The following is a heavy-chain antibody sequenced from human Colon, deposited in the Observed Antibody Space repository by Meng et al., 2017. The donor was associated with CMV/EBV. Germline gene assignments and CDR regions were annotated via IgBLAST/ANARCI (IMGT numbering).Heavy chain of an antibody. CDR2: ISSSSTYI. Sequence: GESLKISCAASGFSLNHYGMNWVRQAPGRGLEWVSYISSSSTYIFYADSVKGRFTISRDNANNLLYLQMTSLRADDTAVYYCARDPDHDRYGSGRCIDYWGQGTLVTVSS. J-gene: IGHJ4*02. V-gene: IGHV3-21*06. CDR3: ARDPDHDRYGSGRCIDY. D-gene: IGHD3-10*01. CDR1: GFSLNHYG.